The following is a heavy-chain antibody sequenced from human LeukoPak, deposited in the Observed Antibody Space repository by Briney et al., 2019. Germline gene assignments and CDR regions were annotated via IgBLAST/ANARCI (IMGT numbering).Heavy chain of an antibody. J-gene: IGHJ6*03. Sequence: PGGSLRLSCAASGFIVSSNYMSWVRQAPGKGLEWVSVIYSGGSTYYADSVKGRFTISRDNSKNTLYLQMNSLRAEDTAVYYCAKRGVVVPAAMDYYYMDVWGKGTTVTVSS. D-gene: IGHD2-2*01. CDR1: GFIVSSNY. V-gene: IGHV3-66*01. CDR3: AKRGVVVPAAMDYYYMDV. CDR2: IYSGGST.